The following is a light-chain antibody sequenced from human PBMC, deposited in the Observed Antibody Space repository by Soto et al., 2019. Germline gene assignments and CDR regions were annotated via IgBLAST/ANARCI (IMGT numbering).Light chain of an antibody. CDR3: LQDYNYPRT. CDR2: AAS. CDR1: QAIGTD. Sequence: AIQMTQSPSSLSASVGDRVTITCRASQAIGTDLGWYHQKPGKAPNLLIYAASSLQTGVPSRFRGSGSGTDFTLTISSLQPEDFATYYCLQDYNYPRTFGQGTKVEIK. J-gene: IGKJ1*01. V-gene: IGKV1-6*01.